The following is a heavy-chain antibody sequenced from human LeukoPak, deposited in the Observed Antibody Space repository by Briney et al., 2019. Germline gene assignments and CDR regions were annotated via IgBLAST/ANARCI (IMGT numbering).Heavy chain of an antibody. CDR3: VNLAVAGTDY. V-gene: IGHV3-64D*06. D-gene: IGHD6-19*01. CDR2: ISSNGGST. CDR1: GFTFSSYA. Sequence: GGSLRLSCSVSGFTFSSYAMHWVRQAPGKGLEYVSAISSNGGSTYYADSVKGRFTISRDNSKNTLYLQMSSLRAEDTAVYYCVNLAVAGTDYWGQGTLVTVSS. J-gene: IGHJ4*02.